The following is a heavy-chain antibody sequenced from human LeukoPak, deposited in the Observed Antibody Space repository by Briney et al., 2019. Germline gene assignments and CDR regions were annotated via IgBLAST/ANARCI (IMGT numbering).Heavy chain of an antibody. CDR2: ISYDGSNK. J-gene: IGHJ3*02. CDR1: GFTFSSYG. V-gene: IGHV3-30*18. CDR3: AKDPRGYSYGKDAFDI. Sequence: GGSLRLSCAASGFTFSSYGMHWVRQAPGKGLEWVAVISYDGSNKYYADSVKGRFTISRDNSKNTLYLQMNSLRAEDTAVYYCAKDPRGYSYGKDAFDIWGQGTMVTVSS. D-gene: IGHD5-18*01.